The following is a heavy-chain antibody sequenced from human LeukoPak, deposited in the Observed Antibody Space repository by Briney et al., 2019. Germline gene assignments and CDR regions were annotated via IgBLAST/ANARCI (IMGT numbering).Heavy chain of an antibody. CDR3: ARVLFYSSGNKSNRVDY. CDR1: GYTFSDYY. CDR2: INPNSGGT. D-gene: IGHD6-19*01. V-gene: IGHV1-2*02. J-gene: IGHJ4*02. Sequence: GASVKVSCKTSGYTFSDYYVQWVRQAPGQGLEWMGWINPNSGGTNYAQAFQGRVTVTRDTSISTAYMELSRLRSDDTAVYYCARVLFYSSGNKSNRVDYWGQGTLVTVSS.